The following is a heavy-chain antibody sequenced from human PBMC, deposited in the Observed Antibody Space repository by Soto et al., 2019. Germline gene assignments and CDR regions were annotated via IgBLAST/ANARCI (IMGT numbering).Heavy chain of an antibody. Sequence: QVQLQESGPGLVKPSQTLSLICTVSGDSISSGSYYWSWIRQHPGKGLEWIGYIYFRGNTYYIPSPKTRATISLDTSMNQFSLKLTSVIAADTGVYFCARNPWRVARFDYWGQGILVTVSS. CDR3: ARNPWRVARFDY. J-gene: IGHJ4*02. CDR2: IYFRGNT. CDR1: GDSISSGSYY. D-gene: IGHD5-12*01. V-gene: IGHV4-31*03.